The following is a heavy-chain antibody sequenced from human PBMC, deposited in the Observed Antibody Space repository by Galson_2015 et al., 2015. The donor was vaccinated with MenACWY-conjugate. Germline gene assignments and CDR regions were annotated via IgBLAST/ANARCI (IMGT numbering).Heavy chain of an antibody. J-gene: IGHJ4*02. Sequence: SEPLSLTCSVSVASISTDYWSWIRQPPGKGLEWIGYIHYSGSTKYNPSLKTRITMSLDTSENQFSLKLSSVTAADTAVYYCARWVAVKMIEYCGQGTLVTVSS. CDR3: ARWVAVKMIEY. CDR2: IHYSGST. V-gene: IGHV4-59*01. D-gene: IGHD2-21*01. CDR1: VASISTDY.